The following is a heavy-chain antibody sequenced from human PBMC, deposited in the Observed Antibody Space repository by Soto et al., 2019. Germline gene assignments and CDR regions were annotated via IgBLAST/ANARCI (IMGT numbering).Heavy chain of an antibody. J-gene: IGHJ4*02. CDR3: ASPSTYYYDSSGNYYFDY. CDR2: IIPIFGTA. V-gene: IGHV1-69*01. D-gene: IGHD3-22*01. Sequence: QVQLVQSGVEVKKPGSSVKVSCKASGGTFSSYAISWVRQAPGQGLEWMGGIIPIFGTANYAQKFQGRVTITADESTSTAYMELSSLRSEDTAVYYCASPSTYYYDSSGNYYFDYWGQGTLVTVSS. CDR1: GGTFSSYA.